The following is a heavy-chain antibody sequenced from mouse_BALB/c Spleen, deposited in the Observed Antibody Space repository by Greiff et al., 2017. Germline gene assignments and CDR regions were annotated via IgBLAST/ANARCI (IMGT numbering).Heavy chain of an antibody. CDR2: IYPGDGDT. D-gene: IGHD2-1*01. J-gene: IGHJ4*01. CDR1: GYTFTSYW. V-gene: IGHV1-87*01. CDR3: ARGNQYYYAMDY. Sequence: VQLQESGAELARPGASVKLSCKASGYTFTSYWMQWVKQRPGQGLEWIGAIYPGDGDTRYTQKFKGKATLTADKSSSTAYMQLSSLASEDSAVYYCARGNQYYYAMDYWGQGTSVTVSS.